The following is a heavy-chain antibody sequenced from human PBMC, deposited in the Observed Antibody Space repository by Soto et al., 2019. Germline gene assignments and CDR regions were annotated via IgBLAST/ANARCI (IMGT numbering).Heavy chain of an antibody. J-gene: IGHJ4*02. Sequence: SETLSLTCTVSGGSISSGGYYWSWIRRHPGKGLEWIGYIYYSGSTYYNPSLKSRVTVSVDTSKNQFSLKLSSVTAADTAVYYCARGGYYDFWSGYYHSGNYFDYWGQGTLVTVSS. V-gene: IGHV4-31*03. CDR1: GGSISSGGYY. CDR2: IYYSGST. D-gene: IGHD3-3*01. CDR3: ARGGYYDFWSGYYHSGNYFDY.